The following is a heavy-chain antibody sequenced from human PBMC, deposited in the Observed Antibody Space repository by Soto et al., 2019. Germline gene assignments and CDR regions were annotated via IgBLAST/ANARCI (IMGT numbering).Heavy chain of an antibody. CDR1: GCSISSGGYY. CDR2: IYYSGST. Sequence: SETLSLTCTVSGCSISSGGYYWSWIRQHPGKGLEWIGYIYYSGSTYYNPSLKSRVTISVDTSKNQFSLKLSSVTAADTAMYYCARERGPFDGIFDYWGQGTLVTVSS. V-gene: IGHV4-31*03. J-gene: IGHJ4*02. CDR3: ARERGPFDGIFDY. D-gene: IGHD1-20*01.